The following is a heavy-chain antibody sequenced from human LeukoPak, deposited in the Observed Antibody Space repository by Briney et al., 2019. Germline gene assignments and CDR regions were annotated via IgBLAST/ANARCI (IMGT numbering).Heavy chain of an antibody. D-gene: IGHD2-2*01. CDR3: ARDDCSSISCYHNWFDP. Sequence: GGSLRLSCAASGFTFSSYWMSWVRQAPGKGLEWVANIKQDGSEKYYVDSVKGRFTITRDNVKNSLYLQMNSLRAEDTAVYYCARDDCSSISCYHNWFDPWGQGTLVTVSS. CDR2: IKQDGSEK. CDR1: GFTFSSYW. J-gene: IGHJ5*02. V-gene: IGHV3-7*01.